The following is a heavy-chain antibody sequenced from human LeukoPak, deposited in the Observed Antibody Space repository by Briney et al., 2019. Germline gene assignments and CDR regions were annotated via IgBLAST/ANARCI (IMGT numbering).Heavy chain of an antibody. CDR2: IYPGDSDT. Sequence: GESLKISCKGSGYRSTSYWIGWVRQMPGKGLEWMGIIYPGDSDTRYSPSFQGQVTISADKSISTAYLQWSSLKASDTAMYYCARTYYDILTGYYGAFDIWGQGTMVTVSS. CDR3: ARTYYDILTGYYGAFDI. D-gene: IGHD3-9*01. J-gene: IGHJ3*02. V-gene: IGHV5-51*01. CDR1: GYRSTSYW.